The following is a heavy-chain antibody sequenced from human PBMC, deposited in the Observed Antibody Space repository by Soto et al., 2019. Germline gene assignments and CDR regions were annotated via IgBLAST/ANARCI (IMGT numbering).Heavy chain of an antibody. D-gene: IGHD3-16*01. J-gene: IGHJ5*02. Sequence: SETLSLTCAVYGGFLSESYWTWIRQPPGKGLEWIGEITHVGGTNYNPSLKSRVTMSVDTSQNQFSLRLISVTAADTGMYFCVRIRYQLPSSVLWLDPWGEGTPVTVSS. V-gene: IGHV4-34*01. CDR3: VRIRYQLPSSVLWLDP. CDR2: ITHVGGT. CDR1: GGFLSESY.